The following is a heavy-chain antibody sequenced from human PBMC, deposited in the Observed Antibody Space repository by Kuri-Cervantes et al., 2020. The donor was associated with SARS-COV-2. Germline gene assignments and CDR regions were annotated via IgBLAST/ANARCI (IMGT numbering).Heavy chain of an antibody. CDR2: ISGSGAST. V-gene: IGHV3-23*01. CDR3: ARNTPEAYYYYMDV. J-gene: IGHJ6*03. CDR1: GFTFNNYA. Sequence: GESLKISCAASGFTFNNYAMSWVRQAPGKGLEWVSTISGSGASTFYADSVKGRFTISRDNSKNTLYLQMNSLRAEDTAVYYCARNTPEAYYYYMDVWGKGTTVTVSS.